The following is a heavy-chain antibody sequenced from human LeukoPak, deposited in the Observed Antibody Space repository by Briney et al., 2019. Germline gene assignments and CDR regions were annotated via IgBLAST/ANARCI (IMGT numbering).Heavy chain of an antibody. J-gene: IGHJ4*02. CDR2: INHSGST. CDR3: ARDPSGTWFGELLAYFDY. Sequence: PSETLSLTCAVYGGSFSGYYWSWIRQPPGKGLEWIGEINHSGSTNYNPSLKSRVTISVDTSKNQFSLKLSSVTAADTAVYYCARDPSGTWFGELLAYFDYWGQGTLVTVSS. CDR1: GGSFSGYY. D-gene: IGHD3-10*01. V-gene: IGHV4-34*01.